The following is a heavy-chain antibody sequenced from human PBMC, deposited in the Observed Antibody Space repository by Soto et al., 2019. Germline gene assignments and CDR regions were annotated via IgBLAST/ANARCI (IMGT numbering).Heavy chain of an antibody. CDR3: ASDRGLGYCSSTSCYEAAFDI. Sequence: SVKVSCKASGGTFSSYAISWVRQAPGQGLEWMGGIIPIFGTANYAQKFQGRVTITADESTSTAYMELSSLRSEDTAVYYCASDRGLGYCSSTSCYEAAFDIWGQGTMVTVSS. D-gene: IGHD2-2*01. CDR1: GGTFSSYA. CDR2: IIPIFGTA. J-gene: IGHJ3*02. V-gene: IGHV1-69*13.